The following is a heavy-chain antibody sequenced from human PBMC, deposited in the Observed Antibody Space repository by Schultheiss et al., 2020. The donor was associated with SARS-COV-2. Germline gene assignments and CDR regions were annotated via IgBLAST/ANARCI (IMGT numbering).Heavy chain of an antibody. CDR1: GGTIGSYY. D-gene: IGHD7-27*01. CDR3: ARATPTGESDY. Sequence: SETLSLTCSISGGTIGSYYWNWIRRLPGKGLEWIASIYYSGSAIHNPSLKSRLTISADTAKNQFSLKLTSVTAADTAVYYCARATPTGESDYWGQGTLVTVSS. V-gene: IGHV4-59*01. CDR2: IYYSGSA. J-gene: IGHJ4*02.